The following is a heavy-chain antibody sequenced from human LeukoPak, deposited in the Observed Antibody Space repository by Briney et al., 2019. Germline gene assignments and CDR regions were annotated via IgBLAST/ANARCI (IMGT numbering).Heavy chain of an antibody. CDR1: GYTFTGYY. J-gene: IGHJ4*02. D-gene: IGHD3-10*01. V-gene: IGHV1-2*02. CDR2: INPNSGGT. CDR3: ARSKYYGSGSYGH. Sequence: ASVKASCKASGYTFTGYYMHWVRQAPGQGLEWMGWINPNSGGTNYAQKFQGRVTMTRDTSISTAYMELSRLRSDDTAVYYCARSKYYGSGSYGHWGQGTLVTVSS.